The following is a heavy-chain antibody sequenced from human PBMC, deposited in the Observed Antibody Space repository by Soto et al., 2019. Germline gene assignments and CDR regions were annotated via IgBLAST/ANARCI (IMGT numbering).Heavy chain of an antibody. Sequence: QVQLMQSGAEVKKPGASVKVSCKASGDTFTDYYIHWVRQAPGQGLEWMGTVNPSGGHTTYAQHFLGRVTMTRDTSTSTLCMELTSLTSDDTAIYYCARGGHVAVVTAALDYWGQGTLVTVSS. J-gene: IGHJ4*02. CDR2: VNPSGGHT. CDR3: ARGGHVAVVTAALDY. CDR1: GDTFTDYY. V-gene: IGHV1-46*01. D-gene: IGHD2-21*02.